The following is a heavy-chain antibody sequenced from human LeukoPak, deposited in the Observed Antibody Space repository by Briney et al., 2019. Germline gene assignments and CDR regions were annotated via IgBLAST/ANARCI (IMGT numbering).Heavy chain of an antibody. J-gene: IGHJ4*02. CDR2: FDPEDGET. CDR1: GYTLTELS. V-gene: IGHV1-24*01. Sequence: ASVKVSCKVSGYTLTELSMHWVRQAPGKGLEWMGGFDPEDGETIYAQKFQGRVTMTEDTSTDTAYMELSSLRSEDTAVYYCATEYSNYEGFDYWGQGTLVTVSS. D-gene: IGHD4-11*01. CDR3: ATEYSNYEGFDY.